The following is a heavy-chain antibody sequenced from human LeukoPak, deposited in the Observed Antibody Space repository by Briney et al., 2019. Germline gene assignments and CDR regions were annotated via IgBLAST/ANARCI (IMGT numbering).Heavy chain of an antibody. J-gene: IGHJ4*02. D-gene: IGHD5-12*01. V-gene: IGHV1-3*01. CDR2: INAGNTNT. Sequence: ASVKVSCKASGYTFTSNATHWVRQAPGQRLEWMGWINAGNTNTKYSQKFQGRITITRDISASTDYMELSSLRSEDTAVYYCARDASGYVVGDHWGQGTLVTVSS. CDR3: ARDASGYVVGDH. CDR1: GYTFTSNA.